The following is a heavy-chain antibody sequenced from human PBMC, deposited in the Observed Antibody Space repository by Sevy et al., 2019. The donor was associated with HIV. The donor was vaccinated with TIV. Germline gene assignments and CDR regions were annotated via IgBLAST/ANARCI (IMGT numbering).Heavy chain of an antibody. CDR3: ARGHRGEQLSDPGYFDY. J-gene: IGHJ4*02. CDR1: GGSFSGYY. Sequence: GSLRLSCAVYGGSFSGYYWSWIRQPPGKGLEWIGEINHSGSTNYNPSLKSRVTISVDTSKNQFSLKLSSVTAADTAVYYCARGHRGEQLSDPGYFDYWGQGTLVTVSS. CDR2: INHSGST. D-gene: IGHD6-13*01. V-gene: IGHV4-34*01.